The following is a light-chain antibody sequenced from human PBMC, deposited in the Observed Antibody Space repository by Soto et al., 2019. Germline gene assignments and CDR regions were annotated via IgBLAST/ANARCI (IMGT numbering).Light chain of an antibody. CDR1: QSVRSS. CDR3: QQRSNWPPEVT. V-gene: IGKV3-11*01. J-gene: IGKJ3*01. CDR2: DAS. Sequence: EIVLTQSPDTLSLSPGERATLSCRASQSVRSSLAWYQQKPGQAPRLLIYDASNRATGIPARFSGSGSGTDFTHTISSLEPEDFAVYYCQQRSNWPPEVTFGPGTKVDI.